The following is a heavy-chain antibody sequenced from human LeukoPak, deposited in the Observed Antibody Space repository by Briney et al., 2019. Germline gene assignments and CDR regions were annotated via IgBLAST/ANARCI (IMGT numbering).Heavy chain of an antibody. D-gene: IGHD3-16*01. CDR1: GGSITYGNYL. V-gene: IGHV4-39*01. Sequence: KPAETLSLICSVSGGSITYGNYLWGWVRQPPGKGLEWIVLRHNTGGTHYNPSLRSRVTISLDTSNNRFSLSLTSVTATDPAIYYCARYASGLEWFDPWGPGILVTVSS. CDR2: RHNTGGT. CDR3: ARYASGLEWFDP. J-gene: IGHJ5*02.